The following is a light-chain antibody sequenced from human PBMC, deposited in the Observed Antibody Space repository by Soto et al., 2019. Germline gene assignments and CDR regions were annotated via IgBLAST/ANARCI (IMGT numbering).Light chain of an antibody. CDR2: DAS. J-gene: IGKJ5*01. CDR1: QSVSRR. V-gene: IGKV1-5*01. CDR3: QHYNGRPPN. Sequence: DIQMTQSPSTLSASVGDRVAITCRASQSVSRRLAWYQQKTGKAPNLLIYDASSLEGGVPSRFSGSGSGTEFTLTISSLQPDDFATYYCQHYNGRPPNFGQGTRLEIK.